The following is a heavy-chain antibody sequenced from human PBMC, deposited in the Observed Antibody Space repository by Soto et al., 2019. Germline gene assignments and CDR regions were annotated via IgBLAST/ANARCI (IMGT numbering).Heavy chain of an antibody. CDR2: IKSKTDGGTT. CDR3: TTQLYQLLYQERVDP. V-gene: IGHV3-15*01. D-gene: IGHD2-2*02. CDR1: GFTFSNAW. J-gene: IGHJ5*02. Sequence: PGGSLRLSCAASGFTFSNAWMSWVRQAPGKGLEWVGRIKSKTDGGTTDYAAPVKGRFTISRDDSKNTLYLQMNSPKTEDTAVYYCTTQLYQLLYQERVDPWGQGTLVTVSS.